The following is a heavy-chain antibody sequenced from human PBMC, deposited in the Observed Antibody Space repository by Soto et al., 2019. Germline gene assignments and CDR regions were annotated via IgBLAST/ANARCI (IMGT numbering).Heavy chain of an antibody. CDR1: GFTFSSYS. CDR3: ARDKGIDYYDSSGLLLT. J-gene: IGHJ4*02. V-gene: IGHV3-21*01. D-gene: IGHD3-22*01. CDR2: ISSSSSYI. Sequence: AGGSLRLSCAASGFTFSSYSMNWVRQAPGKGLEWVSSISSSSSYIYYADSVKGRFTISRDNAKNSLYLQMNSLRAEDTAVYYCARDKGIDYYDSSGLLLTWGQGTLVTVSS.